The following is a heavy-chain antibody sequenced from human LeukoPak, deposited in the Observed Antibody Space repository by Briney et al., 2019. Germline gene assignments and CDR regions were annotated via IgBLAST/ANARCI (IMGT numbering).Heavy chain of an antibody. CDR1: GFTFSNAW. Sequence: GGSLRLSCAASGFTFSNAWMSWVRQAPGKGLEWVSSISSSSSYIYYADSVKGRFTISRDNAKNSLYLQMNSLRAEDTAVYYCARAGQYYYDSSGYYYYYYYGMDVWGQGTTVTVSS. CDR3: ARAGQYYYDSSGYYYYYYYGMDV. J-gene: IGHJ6*02. D-gene: IGHD3-22*01. V-gene: IGHV3-21*01. CDR2: ISSSSSYI.